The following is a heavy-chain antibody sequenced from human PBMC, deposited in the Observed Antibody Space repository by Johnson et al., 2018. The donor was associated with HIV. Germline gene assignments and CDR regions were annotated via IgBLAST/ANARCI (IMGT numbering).Heavy chain of an antibody. J-gene: IGHJ3*02. CDR2: ISYDGNSK. CDR3: VKDDYFDSSGYYSDQGTQIRGAFDI. D-gene: IGHD3-22*01. V-gene: IGHV3-30*04. CDR1: GFTFSSYP. Sequence: QMLLVESGGGVVQPGRSLRLSCAASGFTFSSYPMHWVRQAPGKGLEWVAFISYDGNSKYFADSVKGRFTISRDNSKNTLYLQMNSLRPEETAVYYCVKDDYFDSSGYYSDQGTQIRGAFDIWGQWTRVTVSS.